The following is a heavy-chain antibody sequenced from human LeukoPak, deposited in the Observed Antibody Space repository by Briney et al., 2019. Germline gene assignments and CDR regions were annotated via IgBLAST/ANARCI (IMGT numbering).Heavy chain of an antibody. CDR2: ISYDGSNK. CDR3: ARVPLGTQQWLESRRGMDV. J-gene: IGHJ6*02. CDR1: GFTFSSYG. D-gene: IGHD6-19*01. Sequence: GGSLRLSCAASGFTFSSYGMHWVRQAPGKGLEWVAVISYDGSNKYYADSVKGRFTISRDNAKNTLYLQMSSLRAEDTAVYYCARVPLGTQQWLESRRGMDVWGQGTTVTVSS. V-gene: IGHV3-30*03.